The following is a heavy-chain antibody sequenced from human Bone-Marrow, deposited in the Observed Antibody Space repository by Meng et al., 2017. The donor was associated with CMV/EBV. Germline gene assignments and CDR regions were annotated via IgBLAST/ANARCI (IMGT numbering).Heavy chain of an antibody. CDR2: IKQDGSEK. Sequence: GGSLRLSCAASGFTFSSYWMSWVRQAPGKGLEWVANIKQDGSEKYYVDSVKGRFTISRDNAKNSLYLQMNSLRAEDTALYYCARDPKNNFGVVIIPPPPYFDYWGQGTLVTVSS. V-gene: IGHV3-7*03. CDR3: ARDPKNNFGVVIIPPPPYFDY. D-gene: IGHD3-3*01. J-gene: IGHJ4*02. CDR1: GFTFSSYW.